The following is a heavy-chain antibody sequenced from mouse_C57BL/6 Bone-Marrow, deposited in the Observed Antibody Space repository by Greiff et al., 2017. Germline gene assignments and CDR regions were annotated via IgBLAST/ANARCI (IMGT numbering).Heavy chain of an antibody. J-gene: IGHJ3*01. CDR3: ARNYYGSSWGFAY. V-gene: IGHV1-64*01. CDR2: IHPNSGST. CDR1: GYTFTSYW. Sequence: QVQLQQPGAELVKPGASVKLSCKASGYTFTSYWMHWVKQRPGQGLEWIGMIHPNSGSTNYNEKFKSKATLTVDKSSSTAYMQLSSLTSEDSAVYYCARNYYGSSWGFAYWGQGTLVTVSA. D-gene: IGHD1-1*01.